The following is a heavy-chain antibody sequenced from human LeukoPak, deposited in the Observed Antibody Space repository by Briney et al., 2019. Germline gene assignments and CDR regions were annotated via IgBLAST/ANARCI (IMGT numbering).Heavy chain of an antibody. CDR2: ITSDTNI. D-gene: IGHD3-10*01. J-gene: IGHJ6*03. Sequence: GGSLRLSCAASGFTFSSYSMNWVRQAPGKGLEWVSSITSDTNIYYADSVKGRFTVSRDNAKNSLYLQMNSLRAEDTAVYYCAKDGVVLLWFGEKPSYMDVWGKGTTVTISS. V-gene: IGHV3-21*04. CDR3: AKDGVVLLWFGEKPSYMDV. CDR1: GFTFSSYS.